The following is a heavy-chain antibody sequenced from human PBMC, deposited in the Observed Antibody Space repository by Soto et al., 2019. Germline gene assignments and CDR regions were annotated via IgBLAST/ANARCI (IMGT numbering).Heavy chain of an antibody. D-gene: IGHD5-12*01. J-gene: IGHJ4*02. Sequence: LXLTXTVSXXSXXSGGYYWSWXRQHPGKGLEWIGYIYYSGSTYYNPSLKSRVTISVDTSKNQFSLKLSSVTAADTAVYYCASGYSGYDIPASGDYWGQGTLVTVSS. CDR3: ASGYSGYDIPASGDY. CDR1: XXSXXSGGYY. CDR2: IYYSGST. V-gene: IGHV4-31*03.